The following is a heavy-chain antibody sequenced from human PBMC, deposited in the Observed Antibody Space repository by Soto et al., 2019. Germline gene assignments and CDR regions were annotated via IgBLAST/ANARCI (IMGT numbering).Heavy chain of an antibody. Sequence: GGSLRLSCSASGFTFSSYAMHWVRQAPGKGLEYVSAISSNGGSTYYADSVKGRFTISRDNSKNTLYLQMSSLRAEDTAVYYSVVSPSAAAVDTYHPYYFDYWGQGTLVTVSS. CDR2: ISSNGGST. V-gene: IGHV3-64D*08. CDR3: VVSPSAAAVDTYHPYYFDY. J-gene: IGHJ4*02. CDR1: GFTFSSYA. D-gene: IGHD6-13*01.